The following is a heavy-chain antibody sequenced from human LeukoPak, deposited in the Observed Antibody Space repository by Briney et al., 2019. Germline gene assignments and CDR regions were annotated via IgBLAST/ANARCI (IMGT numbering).Heavy chain of an antibody. CDR3: AKASNFTGYPLYY. CDR2: ISGSGGST. Sequence: PGGSLRLSCAASGFNYRSYAMSWAGEGPGKGLEGVSAISGSGGSTHYAHSVKGRFTISRDNSKTTLYLQMNSLRAEDTAVYYCAKASNFTGYPLYYWGQGTLVTVSS. J-gene: IGHJ4*02. CDR1: GFNYRSYA. D-gene: IGHD3-9*01. V-gene: IGHV3-23*01.